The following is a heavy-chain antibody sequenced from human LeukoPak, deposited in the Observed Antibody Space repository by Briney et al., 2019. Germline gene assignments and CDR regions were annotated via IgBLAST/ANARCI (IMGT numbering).Heavy chain of an antibody. V-gene: IGHV3-20*04. CDR3: AKDDNWNYYYGMDV. J-gene: IGHJ6*02. CDR2: INWNGGST. Sequence: GGSLRLSCAASGFTFDDYGMSWVRQAPGKGLEWVSGINWNGGSTGYADSVKGRFTISRDNAKNSLYLQMNSLRAEDTAVYYCAKDDNWNYYYGMDVWGQGTTVTVSS. D-gene: IGHD1-20*01. CDR1: GFTFDDYG.